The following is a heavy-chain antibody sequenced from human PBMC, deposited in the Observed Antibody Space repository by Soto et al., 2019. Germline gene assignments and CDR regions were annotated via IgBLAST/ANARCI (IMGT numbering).Heavy chain of an antibody. D-gene: IGHD1-20*01. CDR2: IIPIFGTA. CDR1: GGTFSSYA. Sequence: SVKVSCKASGGTFSSYAISWVRQAPGQGLEWMGGIIPIFGTANYAQKFQGRVTITADESTSTAYMELSSLRSEDTAVYYCARGGAEYNWLDYWGQGTLVTVSS. CDR3: ARGGAEYNWLDY. V-gene: IGHV1-69*13. J-gene: IGHJ4*02.